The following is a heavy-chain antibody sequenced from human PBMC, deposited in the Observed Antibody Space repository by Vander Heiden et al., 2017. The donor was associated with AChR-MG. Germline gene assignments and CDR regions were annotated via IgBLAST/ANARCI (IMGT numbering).Heavy chain of an antibody. D-gene: IGHD5-12*01. CDR3: ARGKRWLQFSGYFDL. V-gene: IGHV3-48*02. Sequence: EVQLVESGGGLVQPGGSLRLSCAASGFTFSSYSMNWVRQAPGKGLEWVSYISSSSSTIYYADSVKGRFTISRDNAKNSLYLQMNSLRDEDTAVYYCARGKRWLQFSGYFDLWGRGTLVTVSS. CDR1: GFTFSSYS. J-gene: IGHJ2*01. CDR2: ISSSSSTI.